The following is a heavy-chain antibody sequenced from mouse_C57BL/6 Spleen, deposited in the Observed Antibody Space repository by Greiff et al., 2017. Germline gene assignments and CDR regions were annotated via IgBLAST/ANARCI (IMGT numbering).Heavy chain of an antibody. D-gene: IGHD1-1*01. CDR1: GFTFSSYA. J-gene: IGHJ1*03. V-gene: IGHV5-9-1*02. CDR3: TRALGSPGRYFDV. CDR2: ISSGGDYI. Sequence: EVKLMESGEGLVKPGGSLKLSCAASGFTFSSYAMSWVRQTPEKRLEWVAYISSGGDYIYYADTVKGRFTISRDNARNTLYLQMSSLKSEDTAMYYCTRALGSPGRYFDVWGTGTTVTVSS.